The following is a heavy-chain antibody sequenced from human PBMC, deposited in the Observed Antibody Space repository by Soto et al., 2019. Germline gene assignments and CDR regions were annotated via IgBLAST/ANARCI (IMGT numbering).Heavy chain of an antibody. D-gene: IGHD3-9*01. CDR3: ARKGYDILTGYYPDWYFDL. CDR1: GGSISSYF. V-gene: IGHV4-59*01. CDR2: VYYTGTT. Sequence: SETLSLTCTVSGGSISSYFYIWVRQPPGKGLEWIGSVYYTGTTDYNPSLKSRVTISVDTSKTQFSLNLRSVTAADTAVYYCARKGYDILTGYYPDWYFDLWGRGTLVTVSS. J-gene: IGHJ2*01.